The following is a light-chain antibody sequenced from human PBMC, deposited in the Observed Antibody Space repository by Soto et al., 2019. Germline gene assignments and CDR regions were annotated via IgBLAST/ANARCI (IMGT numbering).Light chain of an antibody. CDR2: EVS. Sequence: QSVLTQPPSASGSPGQSVTISCTGTSSDVGAYHYVSWYQQHPGKAPTLIIYEVSQRPSGVPDRFSGSKSGNTASLTVSGLQADDEADYYCCSYAGSSTYVFGTGTKVTVL. V-gene: IGLV2-8*01. J-gene: IGLJ1*01. CDR3: CSYAGSSTYV. CDR1: SSDVGAYHY.